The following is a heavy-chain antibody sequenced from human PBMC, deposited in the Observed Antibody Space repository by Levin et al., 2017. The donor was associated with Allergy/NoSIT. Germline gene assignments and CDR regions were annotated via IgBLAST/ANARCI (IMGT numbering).Heavy chain of an antibody. CDR1: GFSFSNHF. CDR2: ISSSGTYT. D-gene: IGHD3-3*01. J-gene: IGHJ4*02. Sequence: GGSLRLSCAASGFSFSNHFMSWVRQAPGQRPEWVSTISSSGTYTYYAEALKGRFTISRENAKKSVFLDMASLTAEDTAVYYCTRGELITVFGVISPSDDWGQGTLVTVSS. V-gene: IGHV3-21*01. CDR3: TRGELITVFGVISPSDD.